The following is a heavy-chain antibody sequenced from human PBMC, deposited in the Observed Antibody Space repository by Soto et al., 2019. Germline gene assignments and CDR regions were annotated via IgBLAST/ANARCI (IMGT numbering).Heavy chain of an antibody. CDR1: GFTFSSYA. Sequence: GGSLRLSCAASGFTFSSYAMSWVRQAPGKGLEWVSAISGSGGSTYYADSVKGRFTISRDNSKNTLYLQMNSLRAEDTAVYYCAKTHYDFWSGYYNYRGQGTMVTVSS. V-gene: IGHV3-23*01. J-gene: IGHJ4*02. CDR2: ISGSGGST. D-gene: IGHD3-3*01. CDR3: AKTHYDFWSGYYNY.